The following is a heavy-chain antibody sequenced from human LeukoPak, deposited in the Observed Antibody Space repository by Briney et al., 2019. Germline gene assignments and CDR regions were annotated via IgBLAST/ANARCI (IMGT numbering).Heavy chain of an antibody. Sequence: SETLSLTCTVSGASVSSASYWSWIRQPPGKGVEWIAHIYNGVNTNYNPSLKSRVTISVDTSKNQFSLRLNSVTAADTAVYYCARTYYDFWSGYYTGYYFDYWGQGTLVTVSS. V-gene: IGHV4-61*01. J-gene: IGHJ4*02. CDR2: IYNGVNT. CDR3: ARTYYDFWSGYYTGYYFDY. CDR1: GASVSSASY. D-gene: IGHD3-3*01.